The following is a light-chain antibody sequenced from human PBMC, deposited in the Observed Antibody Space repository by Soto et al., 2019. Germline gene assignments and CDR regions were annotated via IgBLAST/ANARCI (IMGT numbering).Light chain of an antibody. CDR2: DVS. CDR3: QQRNYWQVT. CDR1: QSVDSY. Sequence: IELTHSPVTLSLSPGEIATRSCRASQSVDSYLAWYQQKPGQAPRLLIYDVSNRATGIPARFSGSGSGTDFTLTISSLEPEDFAVYYCQQRNYWQVTFGHGTRLEIK. J-gene: IGKJ5*01. V-gene: IGKV3-11*01.